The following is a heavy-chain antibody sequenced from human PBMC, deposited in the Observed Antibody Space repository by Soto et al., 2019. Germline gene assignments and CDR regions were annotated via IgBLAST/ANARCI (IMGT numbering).Heavy chain of an antibody. J-gene: IGHJ4*02. CDR1: GGTFSSYT. Sequence: QVQLVQSGAEVKKPGSSVKVSCKASGGTFSSYTISWVRQAPGQGLEWMGRIIPIVGITKYAQKFQGRVTITADKSTSTAYMERSSLRSEDTAVYYCARDDGLAYCGGDCDSWGQGTLVTVSS. CDR2: IIPIVGIT. V-gene: IGHV1-69*02. CDR3: ARDDGLAYCGGDCDS. D-gene: IGHD2-21*02.